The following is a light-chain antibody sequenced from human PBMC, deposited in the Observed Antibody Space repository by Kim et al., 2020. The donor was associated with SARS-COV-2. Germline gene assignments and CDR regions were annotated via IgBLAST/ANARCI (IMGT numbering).Light chain of an antibody. CDR1: SSNMGPNT. Sequence: QSVLSQPPSTSGTPGQRVTISCSGSSSNMGPNTVNWYQQFPGTAPKLLIYGNHQRPSGVPDRFSGSKSGTSASLAISGLQSEDEAVYYCASWDDSLNGVVFGRGTKVTVL. V-gene: IGLV1-44*01. CDR2: GNH. J-gene: IGLJ6*01. CDR3: ASWDDSLNGVV.